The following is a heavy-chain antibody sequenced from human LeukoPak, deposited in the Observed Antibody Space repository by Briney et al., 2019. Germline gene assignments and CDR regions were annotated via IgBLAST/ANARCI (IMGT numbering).Heavy chain of an antibody. CDR1: GFTFSPYW. CDR3: ARAWGILRYFDWLHYMDV. J-gene: IGHJ6*03. D-gene: IGHD3-9*01. CDR2: IRQDGGEK. V-gene: IGHV3-7*01. Sequence: GGSLRLSCAASGFTFSPYWMSWVRQAPGKGLEWVANIRQDGGEKYYVDSVKGRFTISRDNAKNSLYLQMNSLRAEDTAVYYCARAWGILRYFDWLHYMDVWGKGTTVTVSS.